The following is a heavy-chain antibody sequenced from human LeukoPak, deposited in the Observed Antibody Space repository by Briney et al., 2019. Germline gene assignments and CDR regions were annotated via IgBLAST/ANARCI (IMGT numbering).Heavy chain of an antibody. D-gene: IGHD5-18*01. J-gene: IGHJ3*02. Sequence: PGGSLRLSCAASGFTFSSYDMHWVRQATGKGLEWVSAIGTAGDTYYPGSVKGRFTISRENAKNSLYLQMNSLRAGDTAVYYCARVLADTDAFDIWGQGIMVTVSS. CDR3: ARVLADTDAFDI. V-gene: IGHV3-13*01. CDR1: GFTFSSYD. CDR2: IGTAGDT.